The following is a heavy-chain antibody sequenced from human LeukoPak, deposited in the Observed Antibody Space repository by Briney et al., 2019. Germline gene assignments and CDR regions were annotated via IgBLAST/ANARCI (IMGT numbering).Heavy chain of an antibody. Sequence: SETLSLTCAVYGGSFNIYYWSWIRQSPEKGLEWIGEMNDGGTINYNPSLLSRVTISLDRSKNQFSLKLTSVTTADTAVYYCARRWKYGRNYYTDIWGNGGTVSVSS. V-gene: IGHV4-34*01. CDR3: ARRWKYGRNYYTDI. CDR1: GGSFNIYY. D-gene: IGHD1-7*01. J-gene: IGHJ6*03. CDR2: MNDGGTI.